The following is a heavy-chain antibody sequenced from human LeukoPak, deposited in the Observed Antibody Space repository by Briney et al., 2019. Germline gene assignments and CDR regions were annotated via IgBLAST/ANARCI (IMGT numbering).Heavy chain of an antibody. J-gene: IGHJ6*03. CDR1: GGSISSYY. CDR3: ARGLGDTAMVTARYYYYYMDV. CDR2: IYYSGST. D-gene: IGHD5-18*01. V-gene: IGHV4-59*01. Sequence: PSETLSLTCTVSGGSISSYYWSWIRQPPGKGLEWIGYIYYSGSTNYNPSLKSRVTISVDTSKNQFFLKLSSVTAADTAVYYCARGLGDTAMVTARYYYYYMDVWGKGTTVTASS.